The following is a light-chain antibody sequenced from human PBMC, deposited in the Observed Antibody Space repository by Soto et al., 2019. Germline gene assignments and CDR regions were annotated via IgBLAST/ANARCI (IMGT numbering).Light chain of an antibody. CDR2: EAS. Sequence: DIQMTQSPSTLSASVGDRVTITCRASQSISKWLAWYQQKPGKAPKLLIYEASNLEGGVPSRFSGSGSGTELTLTISSLQPDDSATYFCQQYSSYSMYSFGQGTKLESK. CDR3: QQYSSYSMYS. J-gene: IGKJ2*03. CDR1: QSISKW. V-gene: IGKV1-5*03.